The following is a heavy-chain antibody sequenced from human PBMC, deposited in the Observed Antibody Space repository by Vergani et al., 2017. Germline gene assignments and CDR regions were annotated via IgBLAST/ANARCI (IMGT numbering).Heavy chain of an antibody. Sequence: VELQESGPGLVKPSQTLSLTCSVSGGSIAGGGYYWAWIRQHPGRGLEWIGHIYHSGTTHYNPSLKNRLALSVDTSKNQLSLTLSSVTAADTAVYYCAIPSQYYDLFTTNRKEAFDVWGQGTMVIVSS. CDR2: IYHSGTT. J-gene: IGHJ3*01. CDR1: GGSIAGGGYY. V-gene: IGHV4-31*03. D-gene: IGHD3-9*01. CDR3: AIPSQYYDLFTTNRKEAFDV.